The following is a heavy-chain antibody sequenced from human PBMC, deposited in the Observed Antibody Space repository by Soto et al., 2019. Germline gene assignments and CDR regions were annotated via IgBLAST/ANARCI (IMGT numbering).Heavy chain of an antibody. D-gene: IGHD6-19*01. CDR3: ARGGVYSRGWYQDY. V-gene: IGHV1-8*01. Sequence: ASVKVSCKASGYTFTSYDINWVRQATGQGLEWMGWMNPNSGNTGYAQKFQGRVTMTRDTSISTAYMELSRLRSDDTAVYYCARGGVYSRGWYQDYSGQGTLVTVSA. CDR1: GYTFTSYD. J-gene: IGHJ4*02. CDR2: MNPNSGNT.